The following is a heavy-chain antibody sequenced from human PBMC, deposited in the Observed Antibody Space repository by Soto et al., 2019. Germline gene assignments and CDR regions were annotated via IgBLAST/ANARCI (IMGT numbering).Heavy chain of an antibody. V-gene: IGHV3-7*01. J-gene: IGHJ5*02. Sequence: EVQLVESGGGLVQPGGSLRLSCAASDFTFGSYWMSWVRQAPGKGLEWVANIKWDGSEKNYVDSVKGRFTISRDNAKNSLYLQMNSLRAEDTAVYYCARGYCSGPSCYSSSDHWGQGTLVTVSS. CDR1: DFTFGSYW. CDR2: IKWDGSEK. D-gene: IGHD2-15*01. CDR3: ARGYCSGPSCYSSSDH.